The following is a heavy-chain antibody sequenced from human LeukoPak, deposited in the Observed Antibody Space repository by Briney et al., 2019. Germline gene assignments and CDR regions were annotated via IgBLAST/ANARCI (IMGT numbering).Heavy chain of an antibody. J-gene: IGHJ5*02. D-gene: IGHD6-13*01. CDR2: IYTSGST. Sequence: SETLSLTCTVSGGSISSYYWSWIRQPAGKGLEWIGRIYTSGSTNYNPSLRSRVTVSVDTSKNQFSLKLSSVTAADTAVYYCARDVIAAAGTNWFDPWGQGTLVTVSS. CDR1: GGSISSYY. V-gene: IGHV4-4*07. CDR3: ARDVIAAAGTNWFDP.